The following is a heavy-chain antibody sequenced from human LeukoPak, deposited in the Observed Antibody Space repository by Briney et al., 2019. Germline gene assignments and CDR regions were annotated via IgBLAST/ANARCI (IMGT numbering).Heavy chain of an antibody. CDR1: GFTFSTYA. V-gene: IGHV3-53*01. J-gene: IGHJ6*02. CDR3: ARGPGYYYYYGMDV. CDR2: IYSGGST. Sequence: GRSLRLSCAASGFTFSTYALHWVRQAPGKGLEWVSVIYSGGSTYYADSVKGRFTISRDNSKNTLYLQMNSLRAEDTAVYYCARGPGYYYYYGMDVWGQGTTVTVSS.